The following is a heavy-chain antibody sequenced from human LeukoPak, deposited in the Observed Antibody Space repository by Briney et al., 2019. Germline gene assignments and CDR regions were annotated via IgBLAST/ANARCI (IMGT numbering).Heavy chain of an antibody. CDR1: GFTFKNYV. Sequence: GGSLRLSCAASGFTFKNYVMSWVRQAPGQGLEWVSIISGSGGSTYYADSVKGRFTISRDNSKNTLYLQMNSLRAEDTAVYYCAKTYYDGSGDYYPLDYWGQGTLVTVSS. V-gene: IGHV3-23*01. D-gene: IGHD3-10*01. J-gene: IGHJ4*02. CDR3: AKTYYDGSGDYYPLDY. CDR2: ISGSGGST.